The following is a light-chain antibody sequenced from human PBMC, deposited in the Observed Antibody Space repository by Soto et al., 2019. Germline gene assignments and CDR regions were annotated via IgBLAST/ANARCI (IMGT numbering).Light chain of an antibody. CDR2: DAS. CDR1: QSVSSY. V-gene: IGKV3-11*01. J-gene: IGKJ5*01. Sequence: EIVLTQSPATLSLSPGERATLSCRASQSVSSYLAWYQQKPGQAPRLLIYDASNRATGIPARFSGSGSGTDFTLTISSLEPEDFEVYYCQQRSNWPLTFGQGTRLEI. CDR3: QQRSNWPLT.